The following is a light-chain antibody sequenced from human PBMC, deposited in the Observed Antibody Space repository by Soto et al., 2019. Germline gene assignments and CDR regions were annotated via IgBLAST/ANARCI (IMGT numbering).Light chain of an antibody. Sequence: EIVLTQSPGTLSLSPGERATLSCRASQIIMRTYLAWYQQRFGQAPRLLIYDASRRATGIPDRFSGSGSGTDFTLTISGLEPEDFAVYYCQQYDSSPPITFGQGTRLEIK. CDR2: DAS. J-gene: IGKJ5*01. V-gene: IGKV3-20*01. CDR3: QQYDSSPPIT. CDR1: QIIMRTY.